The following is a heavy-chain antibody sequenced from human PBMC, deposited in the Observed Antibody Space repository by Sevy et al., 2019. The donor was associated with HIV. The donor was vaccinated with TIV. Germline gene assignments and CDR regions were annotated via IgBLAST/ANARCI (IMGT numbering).Heavy chain of an antibody. J-gene: IGHJ6*02. V-gene: IGHV3-15*07. CDR1: GFTFSNTW. CDR2: IKSNTDDGTT. Sequence: GGCLRLSCAASGFTFSNTWMNWVRQAPGKGLEWVGRIKSNTDDGTTDYAAPVKGRFTISRDVSKNTLYLQMNSLKTEDTAVYYCSTGEDVYSSSSHPNYSYGMDVWGQGTVVTVSS. D-gene: IGHD6-13*01. CDR3: STGEDVYSSSSHPNYSYGMDV.